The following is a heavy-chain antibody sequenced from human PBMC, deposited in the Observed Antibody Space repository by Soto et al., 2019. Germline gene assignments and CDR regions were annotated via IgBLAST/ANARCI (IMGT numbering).Heavy chain of an antibody. D-gene: IGHD3-10*01. CDR1: ADTFTGYT. J-gene: IGHJ4*02. CDR3: ARSRGSYYTNFDS. Sequence: GASVKVSCKASADTFTGYTVTWVRQATGQGLEWVGRVIPILGASNFAQKFQGRVTISADKSADTAYMVLTGLTSEDTAVYYCARSRGSYYTNFDSWGQGTLVTVSS. V-gene: IGHV1-69*08. CDR2: VIPILGAS.